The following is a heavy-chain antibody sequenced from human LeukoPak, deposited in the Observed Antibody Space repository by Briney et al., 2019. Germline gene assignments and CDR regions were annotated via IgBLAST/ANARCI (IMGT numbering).Heavy chain of an antibody. V-gene: IGHV4-34*01. CDR2: INHSGST. Sequence: PSETLSLTCAVYGGSFSGYYWSWIRQPPGKGLEWIGEINHSGSTNYNPSLKSRVTISVDTSKNQFSLKLSSVTAADTAVYYRARFDSSGYSNYYYYYMDVWGKGTTVTVSS. D-gene: IGHD3-22*01. J-gene: IGHJ6*03. CDR1: GGSFSGYY. CDR3: ARFDSSGYSNYYYYYMDV.